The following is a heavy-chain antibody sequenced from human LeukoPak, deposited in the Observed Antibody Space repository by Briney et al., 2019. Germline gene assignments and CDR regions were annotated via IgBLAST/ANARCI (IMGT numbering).Heavy chain of an antibody. D-gene: IGHD3-10*01. Sequence: SETLSLTCTVSGGSISSYYWSWIRQPPGKGLEWIGYIYYSGSTNYNPSLKSRVTISVDTSKNQFSLKLSSVTAADTAVYYCARGYGSGSYGFDYWGQGTLVTVPS. CDR3: ARGYGSGSYGFDY. J-gene: IGHJ4*02. CDR1: GGSISSYY. CDR2: IYYSGST. V-gene: IGHV4-59*01.